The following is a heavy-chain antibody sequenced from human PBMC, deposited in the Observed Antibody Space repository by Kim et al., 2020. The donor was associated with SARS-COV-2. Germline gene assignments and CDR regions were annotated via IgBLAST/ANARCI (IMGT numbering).Heavy chain of an antibody. V-gene: IGHV3-7*03. CDR3: ARYGYAAAAGNQSDY. Sequence: GGSLRLSCAASGFTFSSYWMSWVRQAPGKGLEWVANIKQDGSEKYYVDSVKGRFTISRDNAKNSLYLQMNSLRAEDTAVYYCARYGYAAAAGNQSDYWGQGTLVTVSS. D-gene: IGHD6-13*01. CDR1: GFTFSSYW. J-gene: IGHJ4*02. CDR2: IKQDGSEK.